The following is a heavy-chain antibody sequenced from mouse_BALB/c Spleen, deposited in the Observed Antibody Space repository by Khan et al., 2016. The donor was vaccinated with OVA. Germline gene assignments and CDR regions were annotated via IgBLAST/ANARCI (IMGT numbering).Heavy chain of an antibody. D-gene: IGHD2-10*01. CDR3: ARPPYFSYAMDN. Sequence: QIQLVQSGPELKKPGETVKISCKASGHTFTNYGMNWVKQPPGKGLKWMGWINTYTGEPTYADDFNGRFVFSLETSASTAYLQINNLKNEDTATYFCARPPYFSYAMDNWGQGTSVTVSS. V-gene: IGHV9-3-1*01. CDR1: GHTFTNYG. CDR2: INTYTGEP. J-gene: IGHJ4*01.